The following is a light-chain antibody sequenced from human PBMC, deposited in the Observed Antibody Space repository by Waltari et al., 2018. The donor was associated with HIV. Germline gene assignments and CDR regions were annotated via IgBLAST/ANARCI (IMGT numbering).Light chain of an antibody. CDR2: DVT. Sequence: QSALTQPASVSGFAGPSITLSCTGASRDVDYHYYDCWYQQHPGKAPKLMIYDVTHRPSGVSNRFSGSKSGNTASLTISGLQAEDEADYYCSSYTSSSWVFGGGTKLTVL. CDR1: SRDVDYHYY. J-gene: IGLJ3*02. CDR3: SSYTSSSWV. V-gene: IGLV2-14*03.